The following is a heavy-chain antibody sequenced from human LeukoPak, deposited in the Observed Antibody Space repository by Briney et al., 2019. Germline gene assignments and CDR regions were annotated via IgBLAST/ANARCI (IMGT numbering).Heavy chain of an antibody. CDR1: AFTFSNYW. CDR3: ARDRGYSTFDY. Sequence: GGSLRLSCAASAFTFSNYWMSWVRQAPGKGLEWVANIKEDGSEINYVDSVKGRFTISRDNAKNSLYLKMNSLRVDDTAVYYCARDRGYSTFDYWGQGTLVTVSS. D-gene: IGHD4-23*01. V-gene: IGHV3-7*01. CDR2: IKEDGSEI. J-gene: IGHJ4*02.